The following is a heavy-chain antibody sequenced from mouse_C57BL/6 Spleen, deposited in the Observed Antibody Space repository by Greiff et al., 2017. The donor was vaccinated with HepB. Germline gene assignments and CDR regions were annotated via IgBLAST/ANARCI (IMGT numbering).Heavy chain of an antibody. J-gene: IGHJ4*01. V-gene: IGHV5-12*01. CDR2: ISNGGGST. D-gene: IGHD2-4*01. Sequence: EVKLVESGGGLVQPGGSLKLSCAASGFTFSDYYMYWVRQTPEKRLEWVAYISNGGGSTYYPDTVKGRFTISRDNAKNTLYLQMSRLKSEDTAMYYCARPEDYVPYYAMDYWGQGTSVTVSS. CDR3: ARPEDYVPYYAMDY. CDR1: GFTFSDYY.